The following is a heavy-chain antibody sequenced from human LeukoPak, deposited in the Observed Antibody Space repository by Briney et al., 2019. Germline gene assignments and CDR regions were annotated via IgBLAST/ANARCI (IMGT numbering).Heavy chain of an antibody. Sequence: TSETLSLTCTVSGGSISSSSYYWGWIRQPPGKGLEWIGSIYYSGSTYYNPSLKSRVTISVDTSKNQLSLKLSSVTAADTAVYYCARGPLEWLLPNGGLDYWGQGTLVTVSS. CDR1: GGSISSSSYY. V-gene: IGHV4-39*01. CDR3: ARGPLEWLLPNGGLDY. J-gene: IGHJ4*02. CDR2: IYYSGST. D-gene: IGHD3-3*01.